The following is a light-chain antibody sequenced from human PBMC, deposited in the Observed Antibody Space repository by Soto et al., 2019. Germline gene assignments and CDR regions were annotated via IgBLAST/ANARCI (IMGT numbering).Light chain of an antibody. CDR2: DAS. V-gene: IGKV1-5*01. Sequence: DIQMTQSPSTLSASVGDRVTITCRASQSISSWLDWYQQKPGKAPKLLIYDASSLESGVPSRFSGSGSGTEFTLTISSLQPDDFATCYCQPSGTFRQGTKVEIK. CDR1: QSISSW. CDR3: QPSGT. J-gene: IGKJ1*01.